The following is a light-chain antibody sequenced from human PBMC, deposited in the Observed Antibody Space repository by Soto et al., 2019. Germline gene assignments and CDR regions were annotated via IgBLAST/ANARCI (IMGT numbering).Light chain of an antibody. CDR2: WAS. CDR1: QSLLYSSNNKNY. Sequence: DIVMTQSPDPLAVSLGERATINGKSSQSLLYSSNNKNYLAWYQQKPGQPPKLLIYWASTRESRVPDRFRGSWSGTDFTLTISSLQAGDVSVYYCKQYYGTPTFGGGTKVEIK. V-gene: IGKV4-1*01. CDR3: KQYYGTPT. J-gene: IGKJ4*01.